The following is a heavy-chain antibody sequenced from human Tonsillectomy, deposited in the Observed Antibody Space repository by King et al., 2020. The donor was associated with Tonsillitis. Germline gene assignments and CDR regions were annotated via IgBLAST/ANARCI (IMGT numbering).Heavy chain of an antibody. Sequence: QLVQSGGGLVKPGGSLRLSCAASGFTFSSYSMNWGRQAPGKGLEWVSSIISGSGYIFYSDSGKGRFTISRDNAENSLYLQMNSLRAEDTAVYYCASAHSSGWPRLFDYWGQGTQVTVSS. CDR3: ASAHSSGWPRLFDY. CDR2: IISGSGYI. J-gene: IGHJ4*02. D-gene: IGHD6-19*01. V-gene: IGHV3-21*01. CDR1: GFTFSSYS.